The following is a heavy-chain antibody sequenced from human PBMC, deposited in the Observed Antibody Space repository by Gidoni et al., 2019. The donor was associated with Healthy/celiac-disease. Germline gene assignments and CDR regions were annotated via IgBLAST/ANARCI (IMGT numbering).Heavy chain of an antibody. CDR1: GYSFTTYW. CDR3: ARHRPYDSSGYYLNPYYYYYGMDV. Sequence: EVQLVQSGAEVKKPGESMRSSCKGAGYSFTTYWNSWVRQMPGKGLEWMGRIDPSHSYTNHSPSFQGHVTISADKSISTAYLQWSSLKASDTAMYYCARHRPYDSSGYYLNPYYYYYGMDVWGQGTTVTVSS. D-gene: IGHD3-22*01. CDR2: IDPSHSYT. V-gene: IGHV5-10-1*03. J-gene: IGHJ6*02.